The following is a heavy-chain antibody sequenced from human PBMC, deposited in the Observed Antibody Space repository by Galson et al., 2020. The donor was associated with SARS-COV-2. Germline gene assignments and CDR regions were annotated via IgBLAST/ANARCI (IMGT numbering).Heavy chain of an antibody. Sequence: GGSLRLSCATSGFTFGSYAMTWVRQAPGKGLEWVSTISDNGGSTYYADSVKGRFTFSRDNSKNTVYLQMSSLRAEDTAIYYCAKRFWPGAGMGPFDYWGQGTLVTVSS. CDR2: ISDNGGST. CDR1: GFTFGSYA. D-gene: IGHD6-19*01. CDR3: AKRFWPGAGMGPFDY. J-gene: IGHJ4*02. V-gene: IGHV3-23*01.